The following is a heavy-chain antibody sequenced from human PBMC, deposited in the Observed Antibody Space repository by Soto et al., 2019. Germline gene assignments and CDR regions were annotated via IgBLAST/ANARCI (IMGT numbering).Heavy chain of an antibody. J-gene: IGHJ4*01. CDR1: GFTFIKYA. V-gene: IGHV1-3*01. Sequence: QVQLVQSGAEVKKPGASVNVSCKASGFTFIKYAMHWVRQALGQRPEWMGWINAGNGNTRYSQRWQGRVTITRDTSASTVYMDLSSLRSEDTAVYYCARDYADIAVAGIPLLAHWGQGTLVTVSS. CDR3: ARDYADIAVAGIPLLAH. CDR2: INAGNGNT. D-gene: IGHD6-19*01.